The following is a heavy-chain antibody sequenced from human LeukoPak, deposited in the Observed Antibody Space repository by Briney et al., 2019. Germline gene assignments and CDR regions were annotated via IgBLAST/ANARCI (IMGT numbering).Heavy chain of an antibody. J-gene: IGHJ5*02. CDR1: GYSISSSNW. D-gene: IGHD3-10*01. Sequence: SDTLSLTCAVSGYSISSSNWWGWIRQPPGKGLEWIGYIYYSGSIYYNPSLKSRVTMSVDTSKNQFSLKLSSVTAADTAVYYCASSFGEPHIGWFDPWGQGTLVTVSS. CDR3: ASSFGEPHIGWFDP. V-gene: IGHV4-28*05. CDR2: IYYSGSI.